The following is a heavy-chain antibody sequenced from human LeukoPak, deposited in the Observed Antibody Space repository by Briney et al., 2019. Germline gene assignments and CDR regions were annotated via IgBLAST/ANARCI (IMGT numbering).Heavy chain of an antibody. CDR3: ARGYCSSTSCYRFLFDY. CDR1: GYTFTSYG. CDR2: ISAYNGNT. Sequence: ASVKVSCKASGYTFTSYGISWVRQAPGQGLEWMGWISAYNGNTNYAQKFQGRVTMTTDTPTSTAYMELRSLRSDDTAVYYCARGYCSSTSCYRFLFDYWGQGTLVTVSS. D-gene: IGHD2-2*01. J-gene: IGHJ4*02. V-gene: IGHV1-18*01.